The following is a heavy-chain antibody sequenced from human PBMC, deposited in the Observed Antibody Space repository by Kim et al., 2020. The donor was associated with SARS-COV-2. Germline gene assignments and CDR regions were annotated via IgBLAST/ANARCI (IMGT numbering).Heavy chain of an antibody. V-gene: IGHV1-3*01. CDR3: ARKTNMGFDY. Sequence: NTKYSQKCQDRVTVTRDTYASTAYMELSSLTSEDTAVYYCARKTNMGFDYWGQGTLVTVSA. CDR2: NT. D-gene: IGHD3-10*01. J-gene: IGHJ4*02.